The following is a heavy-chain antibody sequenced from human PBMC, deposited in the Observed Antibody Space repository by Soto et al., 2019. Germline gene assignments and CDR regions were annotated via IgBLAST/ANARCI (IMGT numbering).Heavy chain of an antibody. V-gene: IGHV1-18*04. CDR2: ISAYNGNT. Sequence: ASVKVSCKASGYTFTSHGISWVRQAPGQGLEWMGWISAYNGNTNYAQKLQGRVTMTTDTSTSTAYMELRSLRSDDTAVYYCAREKANEIYYYYGMDVWGQGTTVTVSS. CDR1: GYTFTSHG. D-gene: IGHD1-1*01. CDR3: AREKANEIYYYYGMDV. J-gene: IGHJ6*02.